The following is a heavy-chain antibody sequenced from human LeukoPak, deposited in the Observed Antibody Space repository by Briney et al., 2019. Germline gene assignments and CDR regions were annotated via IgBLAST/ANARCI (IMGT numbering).Heavy chain of an antibody. D-gene: IGHD3-3*01. J-gene: IGHJ4*02. V-gene: IGHV4-59*01. CDR3: ARGVPEYYDFWSGYFYYFDY. Sequence: SETLSLTCTVSGGSISSYYWSWIRQPPGKGLEWIGYIYYSGSTNYNPSLKSRVTISVDASKNQFSLKLTSVTAADTAVYYCARGVPEYYDFWSGYFYYFDYWGQGTLVTVSS. CDR1: GGSISSYY. CDR2: IYYSGST.